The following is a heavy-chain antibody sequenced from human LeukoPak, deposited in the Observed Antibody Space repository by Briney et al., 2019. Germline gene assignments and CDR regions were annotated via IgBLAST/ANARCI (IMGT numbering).Heavy chain of an antibody. CDR2: IYYSGST. J-gene: IGHJ3*02. CDR3: ARDDYGDFDAFDI. Sequence: SETLSLTCTVSGGSISSYYWSWIRQPPGKGLEWIGYIYYSGSTNYNPSLKSRVTISVDTSKNQFSLKLSSVTAADTAVYYCARDDYGDFDAFDIWGQGTMVTASS. V-gene: IGHV4-59*01. CDR1: GGSISSYY. D-gene: IGHD4-17*01.